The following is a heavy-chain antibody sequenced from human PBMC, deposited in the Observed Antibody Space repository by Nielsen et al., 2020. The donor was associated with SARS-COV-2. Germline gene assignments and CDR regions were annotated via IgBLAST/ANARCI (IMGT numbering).Heavy chain of an antibody. CDR3: ARSLAISSGWYYDY. D-gene: IGHD6-19*01. J-gene: IGHJ4*02. V-gene: IGHV1-69*04. Sequence: SVKVSCKASGGTFSNYAFSWMRQAPGQVLEWMGRIIPILGIATYAQKFQGRVTITADKSTSTAFMEATSLISEDTAVYYCARSLAISSGWYYDYWGQGTLVTVSS. CDR2: IIPILGIA. CDR1: GGTFSNYA.